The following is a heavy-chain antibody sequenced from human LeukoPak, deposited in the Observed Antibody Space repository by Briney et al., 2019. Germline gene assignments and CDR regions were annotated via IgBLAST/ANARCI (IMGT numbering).Heavy chain of an antibody. Sequence: NPSETLSLTCTVSSGSISSYYWSWIRQPAGKGLEWIGRIYTSGSTNYNPSLKSRVTISVDTSKNQFSLKLSSVTAADTAVYYCASGSSGYSFDPWGQGTLVTVSP. V-gene: IGHV4-4*07. CDR1: SGSISSYY. CDR2: IYTSGST. J-gene: IGHJ5*02. D-gene: IGHD3-22*01. CDR3: ASGSSGYSFDP.